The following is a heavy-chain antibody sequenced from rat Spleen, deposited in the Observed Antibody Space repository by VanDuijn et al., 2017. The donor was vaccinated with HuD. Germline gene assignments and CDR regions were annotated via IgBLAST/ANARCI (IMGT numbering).Heavy chain of an antibody. V-gene: IGHV5-29*01. J-gene: IGHJ1*01. CDR1: GFTFSDCY. Sequence: EVRLVESGGGLVQPGRSLKLSCAASGFTFSDCYMAWVRQAPTKGLEWVATISYDGSSTYYRDSVKGRFTVSRNNAKSTLYLEMDSLRSEDTATYYCVRQGYLRDWYFDFWGPGTMVTVSS. CDR2: ISYDGSST. D-gene: IGHD2-7*01. CDR3: VRQGYLRDWYFDF.